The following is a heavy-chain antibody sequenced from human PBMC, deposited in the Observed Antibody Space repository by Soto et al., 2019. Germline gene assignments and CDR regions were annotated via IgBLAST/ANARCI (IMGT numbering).Heavy chain of an antibody. J-gene: IGHJ6*02. CDR2: IYPGDSDT. CDR1: GYSFTSYW. D-gene: IGHD3-3*01. Sequence: GASLKISCKGSGYSFTSYWIGWVRQMPGKGLEWMGIIYPGDSDTRYSPSFQGQVTISADKSISTAYLQWSSLKASDTAMYYCARTGWYYDFWSGYYNGYDYYYGMDVWGQGTTVTVS. CDR3: ARTGWYYDFWSGYYNGYDYYYGMDV. V-gene: IGHV5-51*01.